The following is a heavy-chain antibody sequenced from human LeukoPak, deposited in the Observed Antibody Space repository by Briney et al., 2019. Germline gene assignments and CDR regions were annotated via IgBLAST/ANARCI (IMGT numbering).Heavy chain of an antibody. CDR3: ARDSRGDYYYYYYMDV. V-gene: IGHV1-2*02. CDR2: INPNSGGT. J-gene: IGHJ6*03. D-gene: IGHD3-22*01. CDR1: GYTFTGYY. Sequence: ASVKVSCKASGYTFTGYYMHWVRQAPGQGLEWMGWINPNSGGTNYAQKFQGRVTMTRDTSISTAYMELSRLRSDDTAAYYCARDSRGDYYYYYYMDVWGKGTTVTISS.